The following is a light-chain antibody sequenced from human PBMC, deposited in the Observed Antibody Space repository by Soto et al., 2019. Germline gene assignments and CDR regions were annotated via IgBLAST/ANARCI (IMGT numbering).Light chain of an antibody. J-gene: IGKJ1*01. CDR1: QSISSY. V-gene: IGKV1-39*01. Sequence: DIQMTQSTSSLSASVGDRVTIACRASQSISSYLNWYQHKPGKAPKLLIYAASSLQSGVPSRFSGSGSGTDFILSISSLQPEDFVTYYCQQSYSTLLTFGQGTKMEIK. CDR3: QQSYSTLLT. CDR2: AAS.